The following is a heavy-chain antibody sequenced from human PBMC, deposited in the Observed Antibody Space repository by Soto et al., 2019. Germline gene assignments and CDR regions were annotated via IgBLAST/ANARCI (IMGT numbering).Heavy chain of an antibody. CDR1: GGSFSSGGYY. V-gene: IGHV4-31*03. CDR2: IYYSGRT. CDR3: ATDQRVNQRVGGFNWFDP. Sequence: SETLSLTCIVSGGSFSSGGYYWSWIRQHPGKGLEWIGYIYYSGRTYYNPSLKSRVTISVDTSKNQFSLKLSSVTAADTAVYYCATDQRVNQRVGGFNWFDPRGKGPLVTVSS. J-gene: IGHJ5*02. D-gene: IGHD6-25*01.